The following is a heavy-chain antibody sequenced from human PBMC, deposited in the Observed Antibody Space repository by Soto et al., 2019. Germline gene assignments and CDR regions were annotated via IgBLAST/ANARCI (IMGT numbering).Heavy chain of an antibody. CDR2: IIPIFGTA. CDR1: GGTFSSYA. J-gene: IGHJ4*02. V-gene: IGHV1-69*01. Sequence: QVQLVQSGAEVKKPGSSVKVSCKASGGTFSSYAISWVRQAPGQGLEWMGGIIPIFGTANYAQKFQGRVTITADESTSTAYMELGSLRSEDTAVYYCSRVLFGMDSSGADFDYSGQGTLVTVSS. CDR3: SRVLFGMDSSGADFDY. D-gene: IGHD3-22*01.